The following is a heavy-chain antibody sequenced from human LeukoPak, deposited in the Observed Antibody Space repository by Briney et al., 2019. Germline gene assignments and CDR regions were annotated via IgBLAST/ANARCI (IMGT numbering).Heavy chain of an antibody. J-gene: IGHJ5*02. CDR2: IDYHGNT. Sequence: NASETLSLTCIVSGGSIGTLYWNWIRQVPGKGLEWIGFIDYHGNTKYNPSLKSRVTMSVDTSVDQVSLRLTSVTAADTAIYCCATASGRSFWLDPWGQGRLVTVSS. D-gene: IGHD2-21*02. CDR1: GGSIGTLY. CDR3: ATASGRSFWLDP. V-gene: IGHV4-59*11.